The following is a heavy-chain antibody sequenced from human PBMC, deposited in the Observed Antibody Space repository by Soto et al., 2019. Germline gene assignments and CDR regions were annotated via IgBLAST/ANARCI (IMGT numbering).Heavy chain of an antibody. V-gene: IGHV4-30-2*01. CDR1: GGSISGGGFS. J-gene: IGHJ4*02. Sequence: TLSLTCAVSGGSISGGGFSWSWIRQPPGKGLEWIGYILHTGGTQYNPSLKSRVSMSVDKSKNQISLHLTSVTAADTAVYYCARLQFGEGFDYWGQGALVTVSS. CDR3: ARLQFGEGFDY. D-gene: IGHD3-10*01. CDR2: ILHTGGT.